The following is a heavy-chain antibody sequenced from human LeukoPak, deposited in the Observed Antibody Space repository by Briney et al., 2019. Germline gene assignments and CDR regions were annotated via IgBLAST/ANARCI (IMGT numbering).Heavy chain of an antibody. CDR3: ARMVTGNYDY. V-gene: IGHV4-34*01. CDR1: GGSFSGYY. D-gene: IGHD2-21*02. CDR2: INHSGST. Sequence: SETVSLTCAVYGGSFSGYYWSWIRQPPGKGLEWIGEINHSGSTNYNPSLKSRVTISVDTSKNQFSLKLSSVTAADTAVYYCARMVTGNYDYWGQGTLV. J-gene: IGHJ4*02.